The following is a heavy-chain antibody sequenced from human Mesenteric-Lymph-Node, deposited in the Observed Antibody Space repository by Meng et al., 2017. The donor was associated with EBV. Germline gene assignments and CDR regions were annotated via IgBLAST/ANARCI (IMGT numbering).Heavy chain of an antibody. CDR1: GGSFSGYF. Sequence: QVHLQQWGAGLLKPSXXLSLTCAVYGGSFSGYFSTWIRQPPGKGLEWIGEISHTGGTNYNPSLKSRVTISLDTSKNQFSLNLNSVTAADTAVYYCARGPYSDWPLAAYWGQGTLVNVSS. J-gene: IGHJ4*02. CDR3: ARGPYSDWPLAAY. V-gene: IGHV4-34*01. CDR2: ISHTGGT. D-gene: IGHD3/OR15-3a*01.